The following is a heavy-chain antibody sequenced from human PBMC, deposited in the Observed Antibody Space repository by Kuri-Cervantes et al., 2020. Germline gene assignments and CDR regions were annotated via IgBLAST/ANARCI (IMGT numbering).Heavy chain of an antibody. J-gene: IGHJ6*02. V-gene: IGHV1-2*02. CDR2: INPNSGGT. CDR1: GYTFTSYY. CDR3: AKVRDCSGGSCYGPRYYYGMDV. Sequence: ASVKVSCKASGYTFTSYYMHWVRQAPGQGLEWMGWINPNSGGTNYAQKFQGRVTMTRDTSISTAYMELSRLRAEDTAVYYCAKVRDCSGGSCYGPRYYYGMDVWGQGTTVTVSS. D-gene: IGHD2-15*01.